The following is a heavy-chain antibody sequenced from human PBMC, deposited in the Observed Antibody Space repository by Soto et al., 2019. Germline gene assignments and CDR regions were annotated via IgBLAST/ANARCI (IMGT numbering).Heavy chain of an antibody. V-gene: IGHV3-23*01. CDR2: ISGSGGST. Sequence: GGALRISCAASGFSFISYSMCWGRQAPGEGLEWVSAISGSGGSTYYADSVKGRFTISRDNSKNTLYLQMNSLRAEDTAVYYCAKTICCAGGAQWYAFDIWGQGTMVTVSS. D-gene: IGHD2-8*02. J-gene: IGHJ3*02. CDR1: GFSFISYS. CDR3: AKTICCAGGAQWYAFDI.